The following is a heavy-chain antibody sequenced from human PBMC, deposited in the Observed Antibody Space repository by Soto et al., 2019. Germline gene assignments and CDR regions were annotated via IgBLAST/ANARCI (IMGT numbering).Heavy chain of an antibody. V-gene: IGHV4-30-2*01. D-gene: IGHD3-22*01. J-gene: IGHJ3*02. CDR1: GGSISRGGYS. CDR2: IYHSWST. Sequence: SETLSLTCAVSGGSISRGGYSWSWIRQPPGKGLEWIGYIYHSWSTYYNPSLKSRVTISVDRSKNQFSLKLSSVTAADTAVYYCARRGYYESRXANEAFDIWG. CDR3: ARRGYYESRXANEAFDI.